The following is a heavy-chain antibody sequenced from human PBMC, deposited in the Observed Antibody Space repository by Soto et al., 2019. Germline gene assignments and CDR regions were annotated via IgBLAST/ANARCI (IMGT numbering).Heavy chain of an antibody. Sequence: QVQLVQSGAEVKKPGSSVKVSCKASGGTFSSYAISWVRQAPGQGLEWMGGIIPIFGTANYAQKFQGRVTITADKSTSTAYMELSSLRSEDTAVYHCARAGLEVRYYYDSSGYYYFDYWGQGTLVTVSS. CDR2: IIPIFGTA. CDR3: ARAGLEVRYYYDSSGYYYFDY. V-gene: IGHV1-69*06. J-gene: IGHJ4*02. CDR1: GGTFSSYA. D-gene: IGHD3-22*01.